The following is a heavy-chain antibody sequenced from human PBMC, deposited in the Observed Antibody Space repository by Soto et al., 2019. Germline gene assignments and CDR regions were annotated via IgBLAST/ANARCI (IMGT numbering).Heavy chain of an antibody. V-gene: IGHV5-51*01. CDR3: ASRVGVNDAFDI. J-gene: IGHJ3*02. CDR2: IYPTDSDT. Sequence: GESLKISCEGSGYSFTTHWIVWVRQMSGKGLEWMGIIYPTDSDTRYSPSFQGQVTISAVKSISTAYLQWSSLKASDTATYYCASRVGVNDAFDIWGQGTMVTVSS. D-gene: IGHD1-26*01. CDR1: GYSFTTHW.